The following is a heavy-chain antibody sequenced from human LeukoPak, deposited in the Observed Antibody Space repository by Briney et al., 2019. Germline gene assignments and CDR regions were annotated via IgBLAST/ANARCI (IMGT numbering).Heavy chain of an antibody. CDR1: GGTFSSYA. D-gene: IGHD3-22*01. CDR2: IIPIFGTA. CDR3: ARSARTYYYDSSGPSEDY. V-gene: IGHV1-69*05. J-gene: IGHJ4*02. Sequence: LVKVSCKASGGTFSSYAISWVRQAPGQGLEWMGGIIPIFGTANYAQKFQGRVTITTDESTSTAYMELSSLRSEDTAVYYGARSARTYYYDSSGPSEDYWGQGTLVTVSS.